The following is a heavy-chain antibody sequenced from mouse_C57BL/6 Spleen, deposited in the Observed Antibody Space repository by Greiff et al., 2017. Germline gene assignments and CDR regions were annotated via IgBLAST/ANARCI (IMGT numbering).Heavy chain of an antibody. CDR3: AREGIYSNYVDY. Sequence: EVQLQQSGPGLVKPSQSLSLTCSVTGYSITSGYYWNWIRQFPGNKLEWMGYISYDGSNNYNPSLKNRISITRDTSKNQFFLKLNSVTTEDTATYYCAREGIYSNYVDYWGQGTTLTVSS. CDR2: ISYDGSN. J-gene: IGHJ2*01. D-gene: IGHD2-5*01. CDR1: GYSITSGYY. V-gene: IGHV3-6*01.